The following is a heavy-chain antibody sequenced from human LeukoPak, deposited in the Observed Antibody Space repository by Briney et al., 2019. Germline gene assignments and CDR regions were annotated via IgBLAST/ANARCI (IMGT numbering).Heavy chain of an antibody. J-gene: IGHJ5*02. D-gene: IGHD3-3*01. CDR2: IYYSGSI. CDR1: GYSISSSNW. Sequence: PSETLSLTCAVSGYSISSSNWWGWIRQPPGKGLEWIGYIYYSGSIYYNPSLKSRVTMSVDTSKNQFSLKLSSVTAADTAVYYCARVGNPLVTVFAWFDPWGQGTLVTVSS. V-gene: IGHV4-28*05. CDR3: ARVGNPLVTVFAWFDP.